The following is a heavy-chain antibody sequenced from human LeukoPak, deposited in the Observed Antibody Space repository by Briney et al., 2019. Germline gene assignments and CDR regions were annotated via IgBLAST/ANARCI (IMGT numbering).Heavy chain of an antibody. CDR1: GGTFSSYA. CDR3: ASGVGSVPAAMPYYYYYMDV. V-gene: IGHV1-69*05. J-gene: IGHJ6*03. Sequence: EASVKVSCKASGGTFSSYAISWVRQAPGQGLEWMGGIIPIFGTANYAQKFQGRVTMTRDTSISTAYMELSRLRSDDTAVYYCASGVGSVPAAMPYYYYYMDVWGKGTTVTISS. CDR2: IIPIFGTA. D-gene: IGHD2-2*01.